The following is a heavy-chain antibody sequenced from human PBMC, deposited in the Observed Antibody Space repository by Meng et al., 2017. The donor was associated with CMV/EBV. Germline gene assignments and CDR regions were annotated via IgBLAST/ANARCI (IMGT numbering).Heavy chain of an antibody. CDR3: ARDWEDIVVVPAAYYYYGMDV. CDR2: ISSSGSTI. J-gene: IGHJ6*02. V-gene: IGHV3-48*03. Sequence: GGSLRLSCAASGFTFSSYEMNWVRQAPGKGLEWVSYISSSGSTIYYADSVKGRFTISRDNAKNSLYLQMNSLRAEDTAVYYCARDWEDIVVVPAAYYYYGMDVWGQGTTVTVSS. CDR1: GFTFSSYE. D-gene: IGHD2-2*01.